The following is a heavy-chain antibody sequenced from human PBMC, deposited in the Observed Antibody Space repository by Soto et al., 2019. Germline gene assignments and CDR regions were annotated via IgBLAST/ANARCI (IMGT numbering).Heavy chain of an antibody. D-gene: IGHD5-18*01. CDR2: IIPIFGTA. CDR3: ARDRRLTWIQLWLNAFDI. Sequence: QVQLVQSGAEVKKPGSSVKVSCKASGGTFSSYAISWVRQAPGQGLEWMGGIIPIFGTANYAQKFQGRVTITADESTCTAYMELSSLRSEDTAVYYCARDRRLTWIQLWLNAFDIWGQGTMVTVSS. V-gene: IGHV1-69*12. CDR1: GGTFSSYA. J-gene: IGHJ3*02.